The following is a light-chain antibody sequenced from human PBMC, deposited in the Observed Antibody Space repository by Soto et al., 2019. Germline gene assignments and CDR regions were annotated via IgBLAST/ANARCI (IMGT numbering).Light chain of an antibody. Sequence: EIVLTQSPGTLSLSPGERATLSCRASQSVSSSYLAWYQQKPGQAPRLLIYGASSRATGIPDRFSGSGSGTDFTLTISRLEPEDFAGYYCQQYGSSHHTFGQGTKLEIK. CDR3: QQYGSSHHT. CDR2: GAS. CDR1: QSVSSSY. V-gene: IGKV3-20*01. J-gene: IGKJ2*01.